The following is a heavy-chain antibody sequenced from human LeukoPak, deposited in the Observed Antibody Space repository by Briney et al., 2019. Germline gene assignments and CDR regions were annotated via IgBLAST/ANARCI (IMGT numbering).Heavy chain of an antibody. V-gene: IGHV4-59*08. Sequence: SETLSLTCTVSGGSISSYYWSWIRQPPGKGLEWIGYIYYSGSTNYNPSLKSRVTISVDTSKNQFSLKLSSVTAADTAVYYCARHGSSWFYFDYWGQGTLVTVS. CDR1: GGSISSYY. CDR2: IYYSGST. D-gene: IGHD6-13*01. CDR3: ARHGSSWFYFDY. J-gene: IGHJ4*02.